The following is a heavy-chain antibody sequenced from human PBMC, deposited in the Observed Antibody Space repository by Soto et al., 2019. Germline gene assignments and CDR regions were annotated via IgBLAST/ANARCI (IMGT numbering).Heavy chain of an antibody. J-gene: IGHJ6*03. Sequence: ASVKVSCKASGYTFTSYDINWVRQATGQGLEWMGWMNPNSGNTGYAQKFQGRVTMTRNTSISTAYMELSSLRSEDTAVYYCARGGAAAGSPYYYYYMDGWGKGTTVTVSS. V-gene: IGHV1-8*01. D-gene: IGHD6-13*01. CDR2: MNPNSGNT. CDR1: GYTFTSYD. CDR3: ARGGAAAGSPYYYYYMDG.